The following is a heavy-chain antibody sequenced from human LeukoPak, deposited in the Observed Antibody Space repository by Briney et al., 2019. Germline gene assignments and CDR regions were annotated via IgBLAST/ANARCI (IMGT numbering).Heavy chain of an antibody. CDR3: ASEALRGYSYDFDY. CDR1: GGTFSSYA. J-gene: IGHJ4*02. V-gene: IGHV1-69*13. CDR2: IIPIFGTA. D-gene: IGHD5-18*01. Sequence: ASVKVSCKASGGTFSSYAISWVRQAPGQGLEWMGGIIPIFGTANYAQKFQGRVTITADESTSTAYMELSSLRSEDTAVYYCASEALRGYSYDFDYWGQGTLVTVSS.